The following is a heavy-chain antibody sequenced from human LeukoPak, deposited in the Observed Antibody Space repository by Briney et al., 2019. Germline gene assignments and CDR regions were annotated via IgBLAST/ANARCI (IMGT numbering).Heavy chain of an antibody. CDR1: GFTFSSYG. Sequence: GRSLRLSCAASGFTFSSYGVHWVRQAPGKGLEWVAVISYDGSNKYYADSVKGRFTISRDNAKNSLYLQMNSLGAEDTAIYYCARDNYSGSRYFDHWGQGTLVTVSS. CDR2: ISYDGSNK. J-gene: IGHJ4*02. D-gene: IGHD1-26*01. CDR3: ARDNYSGSRYFDH. V-gene: IGHV3-30*03.